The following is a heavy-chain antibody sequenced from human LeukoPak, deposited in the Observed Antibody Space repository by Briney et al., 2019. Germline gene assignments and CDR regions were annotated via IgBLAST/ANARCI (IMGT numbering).Heavy chain of an antibody. V-gene: IGHV3-74*01. CDR1: GFRLRSYW. Sequence: GGSLRLSCAASGFRLRSYWMHWVRQAPGKGLVWVSRINRDGSSTYYADFVKGRVTTSRDNAKNTLYLQMNSLRAEDTAVYYCARVGSPLYGDYVRDYYGMDVWGQGTTVTVSS. J-gene: IGHJ6*02. CDR2: INRDGSST. D-gene: IGHD4-17*01. CDR3: ARVGSPLYGDYVRDYYGMDV.